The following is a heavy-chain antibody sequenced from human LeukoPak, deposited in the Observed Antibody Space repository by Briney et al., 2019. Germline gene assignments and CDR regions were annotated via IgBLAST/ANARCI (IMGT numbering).Heavy chain of an antibody. CDR3: ARAGQQLSRNWFDP. CDR2: IYHSGIT. V-gene: IGHV4-4*09. Sequence: KPSETLSLTCTVSGGSINTYYWSWIQQPPGKGLEWIGYIYHSGITNYNPSLKSRVTISVDTSKNQFSLKLSSVTAADTAVYYCARAGQQLSRNWFDPWGQGTLVTVSS. J-gene: IGHJ5*02. D-gene: IGHD6-13*01. CDR1: GGSINTYY.